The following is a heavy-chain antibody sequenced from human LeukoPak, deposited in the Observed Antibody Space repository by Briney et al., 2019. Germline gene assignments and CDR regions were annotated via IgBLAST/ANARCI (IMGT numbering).Heavy chain of an antibody. CDR1: GGSISSGSYY. CDR3: ARSSGITIFGVVSPFDY. D-gene: IGHD3-3*01. Sequence: PSETLSLTCTVSGGSISSGSYYWSWIRQPAGKGLEWIGLIYTSGSTNYNPSLKSRVTISVDTSKNQFSLKLSSVTAADTAVYYCARSSGITIFGVVSPFDYWGQGTLVTVSS. CDR2: IYTSGST. V-gene: IGHV4-61*02. J-gene: IGHJ4*02.